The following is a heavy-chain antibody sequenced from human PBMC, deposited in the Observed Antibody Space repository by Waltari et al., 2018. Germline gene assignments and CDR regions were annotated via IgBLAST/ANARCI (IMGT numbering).Heavy chain of an antibody. CDR3: ARSRDYSKVRVDYYYYYGMDV. D-gene: IGHD4-4*01. Sequence: QVQLVQSGAEVKKPGASVKVSCKASGYTFTSYAMHWVRQAPGQRLEWMGWINAGNGNTKYSQKFQGRVTITRDTAASTAYMELSSLRSEDTAVYYCARSRDYSKVRVDYYYYYGMDVWGQGTTVTVSS. V-gene: IGHV1-3*01. CDR2: INAGNGNT. CDR1: GYTFTSYA. J-gene: IGHJ6*02.